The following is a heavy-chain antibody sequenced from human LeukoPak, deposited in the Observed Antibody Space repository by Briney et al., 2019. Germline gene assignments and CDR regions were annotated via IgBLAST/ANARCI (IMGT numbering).Heavy chain of an antibody. Sequence: PGGSLRLSCAASGFTFNNYAMSWVRQAPGKGLEWVSAISGSGGSTYYADPLKGRFTIFRENSKKKLYMRMNSVRAEDQALDNCAKDGLGNIYYDSSGYFDNWGQGTLVTVSS. V-gene: IGHV3-23*01. CDR3: AKDGLGNIYYDSSGYFDN. CDR1: GFTFNNYA. CDR2: ISGSGGST. D-gene: IGHD3-22*01. J-gene: IGHJ4*02.